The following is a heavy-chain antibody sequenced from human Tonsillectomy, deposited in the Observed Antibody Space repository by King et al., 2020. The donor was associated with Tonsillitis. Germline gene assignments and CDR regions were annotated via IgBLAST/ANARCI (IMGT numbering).Heavy chain of an antibody. CDR1: GFTFSSYS. J-gene: IGHJ4*02. CDR3: ARAQGGETAMPYDY. V-gene: IGHV3-21*01. CDR2: ISSSSSYI. D-gene: IGHD5-18*01. Sequence: VQLVESGGGLVKPGGSLRLSCAASGFTFSSYSMNWVRQAPGKGLEWVSSISSSSSYIYYADSLKGRFTISSDNAKNSLYLQINSLRAEDTAVYYCARAQGGETAMPYDYWGQGNLVTVSS.